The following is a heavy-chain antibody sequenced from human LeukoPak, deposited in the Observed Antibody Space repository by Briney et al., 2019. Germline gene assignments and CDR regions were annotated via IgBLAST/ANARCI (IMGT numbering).Heavy chain of an antibody. D-gene: IGHD1-20*01. Sequence: VASVKVSCKASGYTFTSYGISWVRQAPGQGLEWMGWISAYNGNTNYAQKLQGRVTMTTDTSTSTAYMELRSLRSDDTAVYYCARDLSRITGTNWFDPWGQGTLVTVSS. J-gene: IGHJ5*02. CDR1: GYTFTSYG. V-gene: IGHV1-18*01. CDR2: ISAYNGNT. CDR3: ARDLSRITGTNWFDP.